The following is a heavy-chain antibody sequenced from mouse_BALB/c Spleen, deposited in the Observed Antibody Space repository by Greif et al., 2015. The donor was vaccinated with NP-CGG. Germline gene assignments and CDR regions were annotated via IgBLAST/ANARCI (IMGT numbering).Heavy chain of an antibody. J-gene: IGHJ2*01. CDR3: ARPQLGRGLYYFDY. Sequence: VQLQESGAELAKPGASVKMSCKASGYTFTSYWMHWVKQRPGQGLEWIGYINPSTGYTEYNQKFKDKATLTADKSSSTAYMQLSSLTSEDSAVYYCARPQLGRGLYYFDYWGQGTTLTVSS. CDR1: GYTFTSYW. CDR2: INPSTGYT. D-gene: IGHD4-1*02. V-gene: IGHV1-7*01.